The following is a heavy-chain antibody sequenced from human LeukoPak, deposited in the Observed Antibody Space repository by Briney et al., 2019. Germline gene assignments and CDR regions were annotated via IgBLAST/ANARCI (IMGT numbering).Heavy chain of an antibody. J-gene: IGHJ4*02. Sequence: GESLRLSCAASGFTFSSYTVTWVRQAPGKGLEWVSFISRDGLYISYADSVKGRFTISRDNAKNSLHLQMNSLRAEDTAVYYCARVRGITYYYDSSGYLDYWGQGTLVTVSS. V-gene: IGHV3-21*01. D-gene: IGHD3-22*01. CDR1: GFTFSSYT. CDR3: ARVRGITYYYDSSGYLDY. CDR2: ISRDGLYI.